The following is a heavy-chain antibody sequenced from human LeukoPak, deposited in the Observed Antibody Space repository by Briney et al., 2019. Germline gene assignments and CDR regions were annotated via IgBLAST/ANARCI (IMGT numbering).Heavy chain of an antibody. CDR2: INANGGST. J-gene: IGHJ4*02. CDR3: AKEWNWNDVGYFAY. Sequence: PGGSLRLSCAASGFTFSNYAMNWVRQAPGKGLEWVSSINANGGSTYYADSVKGRFTISRDNSKNTLYLQMNSLRAEDTAVYYCAKEWNWNDVGYFAYWGQGPRVTVSS. CDR1: GFTFSNYA. D-gene: IGHD1-1*01. V-gene: IGHV3-23*01.